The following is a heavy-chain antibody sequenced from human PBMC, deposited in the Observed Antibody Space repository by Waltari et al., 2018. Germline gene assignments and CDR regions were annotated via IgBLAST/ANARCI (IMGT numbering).Heavy chain of an antibody. D-gene: IGHD2-2*02. CDR1: GGSISSHY. V-gene: IGHV4-59*11. J-gene: IGHJ5*02. Sequence: QVQLQESGPGLVKPSETLSLTCTVSGGSISSHYWSWIRQPPGKGLEWIGYIYYSGSTNYNPSRKSRVTISVDTSKNQFSLKLSSVTAADTAVYYCARNPRLIPVFDPWGQGTLVTVSS. CDR2: IYYSGST. CDR3: ARNPRLIPVFDP.